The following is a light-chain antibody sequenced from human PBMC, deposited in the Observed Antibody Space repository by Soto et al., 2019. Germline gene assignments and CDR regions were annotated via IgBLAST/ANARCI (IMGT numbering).Light chain of an antibody. V-gene: IGLV1-47*02. CDR3: AAWDDSLSGFYV. CDR1: SSNIGSNY. J-gene: IGLJ1*01. Sequence: QSVLTQPPSASLTPGQRVTISCSGSSSNIGSNYVYWYQQLPGTAPKLRIYSNNQRPSGVPDRFSGSKSGTSASLAISGLRSEDEADYYCAAWDDSLSGFYVFGTGTKVTVL. CDR2: SNN.